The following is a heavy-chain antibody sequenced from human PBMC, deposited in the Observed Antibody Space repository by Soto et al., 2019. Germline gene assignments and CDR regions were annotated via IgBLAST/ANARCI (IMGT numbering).Heavy chain of an antibody. V-gene: IGHV4-31*03. D-gene: IGHD6-6*01. CDR3: ARDGLGGYSSSGVGYYYGMDV. Sequence: TLSLTCTVSGGSISSGGYYWSWIRQHPGKGLEWIGYIYYSGSTYYNPSLKSRVTISVDTSKNQFSLKLSSVTAADTAVYYCARDGLGGYSSSGVGYYYGMDVWGQGTTVTVSS. J-gene: IGHJ6*02. CDR1: GGSISSGGYY. CDR2: IYYSGST.